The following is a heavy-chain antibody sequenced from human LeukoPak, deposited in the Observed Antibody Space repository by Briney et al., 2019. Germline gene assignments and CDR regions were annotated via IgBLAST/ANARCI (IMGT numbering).Heavy chain of an antibody. D-gene: IGHD3-3*01. Sequence: PSETLSLTCTVSCGSIWSYYGKRSPQPPGEGLEGIGDIYYCWATNYNPSLNSRVTIPVDTSRNQLSLKLKSVPAEDPAVYFCARQWEWYPGSHFDFWGQGAMVTVSS. CDR2: IYYCWAT. CDR1: CGSIWSYY. J-gene: IGHJ4*02. CDR3: ARQWEWYPGSHFDF. V-gene: IGHV4-59*08.